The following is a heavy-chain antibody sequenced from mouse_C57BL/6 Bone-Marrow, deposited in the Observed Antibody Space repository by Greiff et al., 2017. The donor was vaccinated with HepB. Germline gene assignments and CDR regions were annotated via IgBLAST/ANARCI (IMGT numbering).Heavy chain of an antibody. CDR1: GYSFTDYN. J-gene: IGHJ1*03. V-gene: IGHV1-39*01. Sequence: LVESGPELVKPGASVKISCKASGYSFTDYNMNWVKQSNGKSLEWIGVINPNYGTTSYNQKFKGKATLTVDQSSSTAYMQLNSLTSEDSAVYYGARPYYYGLLGYFDVWGTGTTVTVSA. D-gene: IGHD1-1*01. CDR3: ARPYYYGLLGYFDV. CDR2: INPNYGTT.